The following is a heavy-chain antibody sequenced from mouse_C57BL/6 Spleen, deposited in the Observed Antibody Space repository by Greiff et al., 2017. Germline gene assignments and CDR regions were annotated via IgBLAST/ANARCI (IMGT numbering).Heavy chain of an antibody. CDR3: ARRITTVVADFDV. D-gene: IGHD1-1*01. V-gene: IGHV1-58*01. J-gene: IGHJ1*03. CDR1: GYTFTSYG. Sequence: VQLQQPGAELVRPGSSVKMSCKTSGYTFTSYGINWVKQRPGQGLEWIGYIYIGNGYTAYNEKFKGKATLTSDTSSSTAYMQLSSLTSDDSAIYVCARRITTVVADFDVWGTGTTVTVSS. CDR2: IYIGNGYT.